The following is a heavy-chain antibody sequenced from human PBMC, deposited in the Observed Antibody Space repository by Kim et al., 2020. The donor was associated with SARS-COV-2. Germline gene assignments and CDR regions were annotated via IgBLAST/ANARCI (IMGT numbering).Heavy chain of an antibody. CDR1: GFTFDDYA. D-gene: IGHD1-1*01. J-gene: IGHJ6*02. V-gene: IGHV3-9*01. CDR2: ISWNSGSI. Sequence: GGSLRLSCAASGFTFDDYAMHWVRQAPGKGLEWVSGISWNSGSIGYADSVKGRFTISRDNAKNSLYLQMNSLRAEDTALYYCAKEVGPPVRIDYYYGMDVWGQGTTVTVSS. CDR3: AKEVGPPVRIDYYYGMDV.